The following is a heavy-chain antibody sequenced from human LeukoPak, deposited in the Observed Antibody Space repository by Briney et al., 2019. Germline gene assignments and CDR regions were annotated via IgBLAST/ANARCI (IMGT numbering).Heavy chain of an antibody. CDR3: ARLATLTPGMGVPGEYWYFDL. Sequence: SVKVSCKASGGTFSSYAISWVRQAPGQGLEWMGGIIPIFGTANYAQKFQGRVTITADESTSTAYMELSSLRSEDTAVYYCARLATLTPGMGVPGEYWYFDLWGRGTLVTVSS. CDR1: GGTFSSYA. J-gene: IGHJ2*01. D-gene: IGHD1-14*01. V-gene: IGHV1-69*13. CDR2: IIPIFGTA.